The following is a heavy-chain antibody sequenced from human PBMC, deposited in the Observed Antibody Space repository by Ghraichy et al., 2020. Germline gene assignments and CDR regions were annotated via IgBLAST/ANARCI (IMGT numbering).Heavy chain of an antibody. CDR2: IYHSGST. J-gene: IGHJ4*02. V-gene: IGHV4-59*12. CDR1: GGSISGYY. D-gene: IGHD6-13*01. Sequence: ETLSLTCTVSGGSISGYYWNWIRQPPGKGLEWIGEIYHSGSTNYNPSLKSRVTISVDKSKNQFSLKLSSVTAADTAVYYCARDGTSSSGTAYWGQETLVTVSS. CDR3: ARDGTSSSGTAY.